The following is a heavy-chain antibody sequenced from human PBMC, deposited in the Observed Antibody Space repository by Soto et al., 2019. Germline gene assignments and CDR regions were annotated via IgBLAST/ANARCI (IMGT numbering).Heavy chain of an antibody. CDR3: AKDQEESGGWLEIRPEYYYYYYGMDV. CDR2: ISYDGSNK. CDR1: GFTFSSYG. D-gene: IGHD6-19*01. V-gene: IGHV3-30*18. Sequence: GGSLRLSCAASGFTFSSYGMHWVRQAPGKGLEWVAVISYDGSNKYYADSVKGRFTISRDNSKNTLYLQMNSLRAEDTAVYYCAKDQEESGGWLEIRPEYYYYYYGMDVWGQGTTVTVSS. J-gene: IGHJ6*02.